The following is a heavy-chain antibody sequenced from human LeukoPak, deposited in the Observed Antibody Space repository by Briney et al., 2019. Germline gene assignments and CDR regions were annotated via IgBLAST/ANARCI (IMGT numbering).Heavy chain of an antibody. CDR1: GFTFSDYY. Sequence: PGGSLRLSCAASGFTFSDYYMSWIRQAPGKGLEWVSYISSGGYTTYCADSVKGRFTISRDNAKKSLYLQMSSLRAEDTAVYYCARDYYGSGSSDFDYWGQGTLVTVSS. J-gene: IGHJ4*02. V-gene: IGHV3-11*01. CDR2: ISSGGYTT. CDR3: ARDYYGSGSSDFDY. D-gene: IGHD3-10*01.